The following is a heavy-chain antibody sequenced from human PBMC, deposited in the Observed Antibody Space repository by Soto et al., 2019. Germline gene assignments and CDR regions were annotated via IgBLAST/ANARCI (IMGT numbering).Heavy chain of an antibody. CDR3: AKPPGDGVYSYGYKSFVH. J-gene: IGHJ5*02. D-gene: IGHD5-18*01. V-gene: IGHV3-23*01. CDR2: ISGSGGST. Sequence: GGSLRLSCAASGFTFSSYAMSWVRQTPGKGLEWVSTISGSGGSTYYADSVKGRFTISRDNSKNTLYLEMNTLRAEDTAVYYCAKPPGDGVYSYGYKSFVHWGQGTLVTVSS. CDR1: GFTFSSYA.